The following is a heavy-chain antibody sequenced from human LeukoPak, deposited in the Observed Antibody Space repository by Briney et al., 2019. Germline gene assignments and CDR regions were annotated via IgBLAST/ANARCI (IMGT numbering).Heavy chain of an antibody. D-gene: IGHD6-19*01. CDR1: GGSISSGGYS. V-gene: IGHV4-30-2*01. CDR3: ASGPAGQYYFDY. Sequence: PSQTLSLTCAVSGGSISSGGYSWSWIRQPPGKGLEWIGYIYHSGSTYYNPSLKSRVTISVDRSKNQFSLKLSSVTAADTAVYYCASGPAGQYYFDYWGQGTLVTVSS. J-gene: IGHJ4*02. CDR2: IYHSGST.